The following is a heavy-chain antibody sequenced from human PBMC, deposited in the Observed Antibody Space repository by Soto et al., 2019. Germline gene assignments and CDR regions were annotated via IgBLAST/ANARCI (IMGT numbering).Heavy chain of an antibody. D-gene: IGHD5-18*01. CDR3: AKVVGTPMVYDNYAMDV. Sequence: GGSLSLSCAASGLTFSSYAMSWVRQAPGKGMEWVSAISGSGGSPYYAASVKGRFTISRDNSKSTLYLQMNSLRAEDTAEYYCAKVVGTPMVYDNYAMDVWGQGTTVTVSS. CDR2: ISGSGGSP. V-gene: IGHV3-23*01. J-gene: IGHJ6*02. CDR1: GLTFSSYA.